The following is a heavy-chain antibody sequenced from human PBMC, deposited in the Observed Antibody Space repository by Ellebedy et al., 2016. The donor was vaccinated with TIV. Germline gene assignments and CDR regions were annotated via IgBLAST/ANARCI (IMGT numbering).Heavy chain of an antibody. D-gene: IGHD3-22*01. CDR2: IRTEAYDGTT. CDR3: VRDWRDYYDTSGQVFDI. Sequence: GGSLRLSCVASGFTFSDHYMDWVRQAPGKGLEWVGFIRTEAYDGTTQYAASVKGRFTISRDDSKNSLYLQMNSLSTEDTAVYYCVRDWRDYYDTSGQVFDIWGQGTVVTVS. V-gene: IGHV3-72*01. CDR1: GFTFSDHY. J-gene: IGHJ3*02.